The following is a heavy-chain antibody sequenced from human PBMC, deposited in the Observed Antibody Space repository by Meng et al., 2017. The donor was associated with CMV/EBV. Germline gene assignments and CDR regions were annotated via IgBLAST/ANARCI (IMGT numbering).Heavy chain of an antibody. CDR2: TYYRSKWYN. J-gene: IGHJ6*02. Sequence: SQTLSLTCAISGDSVSSNSAAWNWIRQSPSRGLEWLGRTYYRSKWYNDYAVSVKSRITINPDTSKNQFSLKLSSVTAADTAVYYCARGSGYSYGYYYYYYGMDVWGQGTTVTVSS. V-gene: IGHV6-1*01. D-gene: IGHD5-18*01. CDR1: GDSVSSNSAA. CDR3: ARGSGYSYGYYYYYYGMDV.